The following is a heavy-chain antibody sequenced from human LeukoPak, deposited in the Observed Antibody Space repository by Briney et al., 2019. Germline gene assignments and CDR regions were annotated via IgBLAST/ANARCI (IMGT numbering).Heavy chain of an antibody. CDR3: ARGRGRVTTFKDYYVGLDV. J-gene: IGHJ6*01. CDR2: INHSGST. Sequence: PSETLSLTCVVPGGSFIGYYWSWIRQPQGKGLEWIGEINHSGSTNYNPSLKSRVTMSADTSNNQLSLNVTSVTAADTAVYYSARGRGRVTTFKDYYVGLDVWGQGTTVTDSS. D-gene: IGHD4-17*01. CDR1: GGSFIGYY. V-gene: IGHV4-34*01.